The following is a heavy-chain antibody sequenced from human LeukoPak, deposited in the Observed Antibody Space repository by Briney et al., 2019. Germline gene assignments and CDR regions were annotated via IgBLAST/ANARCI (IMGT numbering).Heavy chain of an antibody. V-gene: IGHV3-74*01. D-gene: IGHD3-16*01. J-gene: IGHJ3*02. CDR2: INGDGSIT. CDR1: GFTFSKYW. CDR3: ARAWGSYDSFDI. Sequence: GRSLRLSCAASGFTFSKYWMPWVRQAPGKALVGVSRINGDGSITTHADSVKGRFTISRDNAKNTVYLQMNSLRAEDTAVYYCARAWGSYDSFDIWGPGTMVTVSS.